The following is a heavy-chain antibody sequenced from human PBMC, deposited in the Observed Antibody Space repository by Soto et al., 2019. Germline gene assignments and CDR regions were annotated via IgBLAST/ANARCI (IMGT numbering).Heavy chain of an antibody. V-gene: IGHV4-39*01. J-gene: IGHJ6*03. CDR2: IYYSGST. CDR1: GGSISSSSDY. D-gene: IGHD6-13*01. Sequence: SETQSLTCTVSGGSISSSSDYWGWIRQPPGKGLEWIGSIYYSGSTYYNPSLKSRVTISVDTSKNQFSLKLSSVTAADTAVYYCSVRSQLGYYYYMDVWGKGTTVTVSS. CDR3: SVRSQLGYYYYMDV.